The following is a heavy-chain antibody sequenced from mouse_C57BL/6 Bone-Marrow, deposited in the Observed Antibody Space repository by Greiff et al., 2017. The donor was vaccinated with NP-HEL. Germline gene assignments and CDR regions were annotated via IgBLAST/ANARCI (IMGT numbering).Heavy chain of an antibody. CDR2: IHPNSGST. V-gene: IGHV1-64*01. D-gene: IGHD1-1*01. Sequence: QVQLKQPGAELVKPGASVKLSCKASGYTFTSYWLHWVKQRPGQGLEWIGMIHPNSGSTNYNEKFKSKATLTVDKSSSTASMHLSSLSSEVSAVYYCARPNIYYYGSSPFAYWGQGTLVTVSA. CDR1: GYTFTSYW. J-gene: IGHJ3*01. CDR3: ARPNIYYYGSSPFAY.